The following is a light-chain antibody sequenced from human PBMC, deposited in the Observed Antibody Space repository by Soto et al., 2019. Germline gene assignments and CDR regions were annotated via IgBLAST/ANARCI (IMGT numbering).Light chain of an antibody. CDR1: SSDVGGYHS. J-gene: IGLJ1*01. V-gene: IGLV2-14*01. Sequence: QSALTQPASVSGSPGQSITISCTGTSSDVGGYHSVSWYQHHPGKAPKFIIYEVSNRPSGVSNRFSGSKSGNTASLTISGLQAEDEADYYCASITRRSTSVFGTGTKLTVL. CDR3: ASITRRSTSV. CDR2: EVS.